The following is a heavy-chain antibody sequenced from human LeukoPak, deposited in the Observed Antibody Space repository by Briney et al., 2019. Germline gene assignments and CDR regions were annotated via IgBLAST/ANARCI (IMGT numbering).Heavy chain of an antibody. CDR3: AKERTQTTSFDY. J-gene: IGHJ4*02. CDR1: GFTFSTYA. Sequence: PGGSLRLSCTPSGFTFSTYAMSWVRQAPGKGLEWVSLISGSGGNTYFADSVKGRFTISRDNSKNTLYLQMNSLRAEDTATYYCAKERTQTTSFDYWAQGTLVTASS. CDR2: ISGSGGNT. D-gene: IGHD2/OR15-2a*01. V-gene: IGHV3-23*01.